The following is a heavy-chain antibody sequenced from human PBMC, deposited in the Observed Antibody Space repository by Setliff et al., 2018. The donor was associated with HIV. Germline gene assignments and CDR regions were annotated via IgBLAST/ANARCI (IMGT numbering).Heavy chain of an antibody. CDR3: ARASSGDSPRWDITAVAGTYYYYYMDV. CDR2: INAGNGNT. CDR1: GYTFTSYV. V-gene: IGHV1-3*01. Sequence: ASVKVSCKASGYTFTSYVMHWVRQAPGQRLEWMGWINAGNGNTKYSQKFQGRVTFTRDTSASTAYMELSSLRSEDTAVYYCARASSGDSPRWDITAVAGTYYYYYMDVWGKGTTVTVSS. D-gene: IGHD6-19*01. J-gene: IGHJ6*03.